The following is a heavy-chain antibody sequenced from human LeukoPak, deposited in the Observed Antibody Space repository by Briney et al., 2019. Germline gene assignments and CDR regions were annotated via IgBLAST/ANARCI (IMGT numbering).Heavy chain of an antibody. CDR2: ISYDGSNK. CDR1: GFTFSSYA. V-gene: IGHV3-30-3*01. Sequence: GGSLRLSCAASGFTFSSYAMHWVRQAPGKGLEWVAVISYDGSNKYYADSVKGRFTISRDNSKDTLYLQMNSLGAEDTAVYYCARVEGYYRFDYWGQGTLVTVSS. CDR3: ARVEGYYRFDY. J-gene: IGHJ4*02. D-gene: IGHD2-21*01.